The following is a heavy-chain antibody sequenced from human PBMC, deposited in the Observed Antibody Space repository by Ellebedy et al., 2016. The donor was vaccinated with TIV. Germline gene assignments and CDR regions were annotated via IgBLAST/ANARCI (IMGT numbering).Heavy chain of an antibody. CDR3: ARHSTVTTIGT. J-gene: IGHJ5*02. V-gene: IGHV4-39*01. D-gene: IGHD4-17*01. CDR1: GDSISSSVNC. CDR2: FSQSGST. Sequence: MPSETLSLTCTVSGDSISSSVNCWGWIRQPPAKGLEWNWSFSQSGSTYYNPSHTGRVTIPGDTSKNQFSLKLSSVTAADTAIFYCARHSTVTTIGTWGQGALVTVSS.